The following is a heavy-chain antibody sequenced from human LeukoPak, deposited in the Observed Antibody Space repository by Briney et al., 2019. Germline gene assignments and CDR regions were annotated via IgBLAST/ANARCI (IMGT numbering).Heavy chain of an antibody. CDR1: GGSINSYY. J-gene: IGHJ6*03. CDR2: IYTSGSS. Sequence: PSETLSPTCTVSGGSINSYYWSWIRQPAGKGLEWIGRIYTSGSSNYNPSLRSRVTMSVDTSKNQFSLRLTSVTAADTAVYYCARAAYGDYRYYYLYLDVWGKGTTVTVSS. D-gene: IGHD4-17*01. V-gene: IGHV4-4*07. CDR3: ARAAYGDYRYYYLYLDV.